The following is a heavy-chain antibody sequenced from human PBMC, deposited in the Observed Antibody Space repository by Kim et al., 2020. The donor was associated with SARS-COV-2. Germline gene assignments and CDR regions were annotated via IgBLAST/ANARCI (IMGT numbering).Heavy chain of an antibody. D-gene: IGHD3-10*01. CDR3: ARGGQGSGHDAFDI. Sequence: GSLRLSCAASGFTFSSYSMNWVRQAPGKGLEWVSSISSSSSYIYYADSVKGRFTISRDNAKNSLYLQMNSLRAEDTAVYYCARGGQGSGHDAFDIWGQGTMVTVSS. CDR2: ISSSSSYI. J-gene: IGHJ3*02. CDR1: GFTFSSYS. V-gene: IGHV3-21*01.